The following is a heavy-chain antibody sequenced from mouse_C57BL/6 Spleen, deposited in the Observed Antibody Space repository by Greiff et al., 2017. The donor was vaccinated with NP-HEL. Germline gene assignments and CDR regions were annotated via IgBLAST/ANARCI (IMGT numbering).Heavy chain of an antibody. CDR1: GYTFTDYY. Sequence: EVQLQQSGPELVKPGASVKISCKASGYTFTDYYMNWVKQSHGKSLEWIGDINPNNGGTSYNQKFKGKATLTVDKSSSTAYMELRSLTSEDSAVYYCARKRENDYAMDYWGQGTSVTVSS. J-gene: IGHJ4*01. V-gene: IGHV1-26*01. CDR3: ARKRENDYAMDY. CDR2: INPNNGGT.